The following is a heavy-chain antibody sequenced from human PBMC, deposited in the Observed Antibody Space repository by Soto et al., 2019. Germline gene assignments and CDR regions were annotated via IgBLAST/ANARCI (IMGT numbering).Heavy chain of an antibody. D-gene: IGHD2-15*01. Sequence: GFLRLSCVGTASTIGEFGGTWISKNKELRLEWIASISGSGSSTFVSPSARARFTISRDHSKKTLFLQLNSLRADDSSTFYCARHGGSCNEFDFWGHGSSVTVTS. CDR3: ARHGGSCNEFDF. CDR2: ISGSGSST. CDR1: ASTIGEFG. V-gene: IGHV3-23*01. J-gene: IGHJ4*01.